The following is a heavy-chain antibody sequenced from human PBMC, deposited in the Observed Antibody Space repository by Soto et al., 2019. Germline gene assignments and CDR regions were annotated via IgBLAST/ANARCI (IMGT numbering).Heavy chain of an antibody. V-gene: IGHV3-30*18. D-gene: IGHD1-20*01. Sequence: PGGSLRLSCAASRFTFSTYGMRWVRQAPGKGLEWVSFISYDGSNKYYADSVKGRFTISRDNSKNTLYLQMNSLRVEDTAVFYCAKDHDPHITGPSDLWGQGTLVTVSS. CDR2: ISYDGSNK. CDR1: RFTFSTYG. J-gene: IGHJ5*02. CDR3: AKDHDPHITGPSDL.